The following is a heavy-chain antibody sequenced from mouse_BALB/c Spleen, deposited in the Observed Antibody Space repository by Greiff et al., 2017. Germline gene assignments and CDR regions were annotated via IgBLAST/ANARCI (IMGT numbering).Heavy chain of an antibody. CDR2: IWSGGST. CDR1: GFSLTSYG. Sequence: VHLVESGPGLVQPSQSLSITCTVSGFSLTSYGVHWVRQSPGKGLEWLGVIWSGGSTDYNAAFISRLSISKDNSKSQVFFKMNSLQANDTAIYYCASLYDYFDYWGQGTTLTVSS. D-gene: IGHD2-3*01. V-gene: IGHV2-2*02. CDR3: ASLYDYFDY. J-gene: IGHJ2*01.